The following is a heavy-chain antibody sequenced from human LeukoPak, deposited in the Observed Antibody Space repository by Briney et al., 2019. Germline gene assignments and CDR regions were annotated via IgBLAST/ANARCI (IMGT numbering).Heavy chain of an antibody. CDR1: GYTFTSYC. Sequence: ASVKVSCKASGYTFTSYCMHWVRQAPGQGLEWMGIINPSGGSTSYGQKFQGRVTMTRDTSTSTVYMELSSLRSEDTAVYYCATIAVAGSPFDYWGQGTLVTVSS. CDR3: ATIAVAGSPFDY. J-gene: IGHJ4*02. D-gene: IGHD6-19*01. CDR2: INPSGGST. V-gene: IGHV1-46*01.